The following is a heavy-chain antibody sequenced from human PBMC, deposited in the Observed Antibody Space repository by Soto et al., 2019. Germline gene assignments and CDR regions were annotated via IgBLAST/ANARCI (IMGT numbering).Heavy chain of an antibody. Sequence: ASVKVSCKVSGYTLTELSMHWVRQAPGKGLEWMGGFDPEDGETIYAQKFQGRVTMTEDTSTDTAYMELSSLRSEDTAVYYCATDQRVDCTNGVCYIRPYRGAFDIRGQGTMVTVSS. CDR2: FDPEDGET. J-gene: IGHJ3*02. CDR3: ATDQRVDCTNGVCYIRPYRGAFDI. V-gene: IGHV1-24*01. D-gene: IGHD2-8*01. CDR1: GYTLTELS.